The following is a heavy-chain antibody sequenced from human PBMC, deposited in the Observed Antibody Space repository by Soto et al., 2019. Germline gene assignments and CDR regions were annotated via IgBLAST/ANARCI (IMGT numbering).Heavy chain of an antibody. J-gene: IGHJ4*02. D-gene: IGHD6-13*01. CDR3: AKVPGGMAPYYFDY. V-gene: IGHV3-30*18. CDR1: GFTFSSYG. CDR2: ISYDGSNK. Sequence: GGSLRLSCAASGFTFSSYGMHWVRQAPGKGLEWVAVISYDGSNKYYADSVKGRFTISRDNSKNTLYLQMNSLRAEDTAVYYWAKVPGGMAPYYFDYWGQGTLVTVSS.